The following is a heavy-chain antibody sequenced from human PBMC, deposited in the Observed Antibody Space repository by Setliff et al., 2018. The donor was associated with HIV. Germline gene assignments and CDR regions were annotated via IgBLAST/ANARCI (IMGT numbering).Heavy chain of an antibody. J-gene: IGHJ4*02. CDR2: ILSTGERT. CDR1: GFTFSNYA. D-gene: IGHD3-22*01. CDR3: AKELAASGLGYFDS. Sequence: QTGGSLRLSCAASGFTFSNYAMSWVRQAPGEGLEWVSAILSTGERTFYADSVKGRFTISRDNSKNTVYLQMNSLRAEETAEYYCAKELAASGLGYFDSWGRGILVTVSS. V-gene: IGHV3-23*01.